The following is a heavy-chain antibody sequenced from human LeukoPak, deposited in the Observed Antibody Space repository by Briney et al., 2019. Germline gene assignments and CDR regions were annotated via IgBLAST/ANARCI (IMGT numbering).Heavy chain of an antibody. CDR2: INPNSGGT. Sequence: ASVKVSCKASGYTFTGYYIHWVRQAPGQGLEWMGWINPNSGGTTYAQKFQGRVTMTRDTSVTTAYMELSRLRSDDTAVYYCASRSRGWSDVDYWGQGTLVTVSS. D-gene: IGHD6-19*01. V-gene: IGHV1-2*02. CDR3: ASRSRGWSDVDY. CDR1: GYTFTGYY. J-gene: IGHJ4*02.